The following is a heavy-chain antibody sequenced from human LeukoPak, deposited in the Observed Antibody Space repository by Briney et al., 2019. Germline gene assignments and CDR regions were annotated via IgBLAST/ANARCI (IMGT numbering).Heavy chain of an antibody. CDR2: IKPDGSER. CDR3: ARGPHI. CDR1: AFIFSGHW. J-gene: IGHJ3*02. Sequence: GGSLRLSCEGSAFIFSGHWMNWVRQTPGKGLECVATIKPDGSERYYVDSVKGRFTISRDNAKNLLYLQMNSLRADDTAVYYCARGPHIWGQGTMVTVSS. V-gene: IGHV3-7*03.